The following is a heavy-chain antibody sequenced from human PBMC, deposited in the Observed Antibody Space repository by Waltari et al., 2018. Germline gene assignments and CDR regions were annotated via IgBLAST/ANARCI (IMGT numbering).Heavy chain of an antibody. CDR1: GLLFSRYW. Sequence: QLVESGGDLVQPGGSLRLSCTTSGLLFSRYWMTWVRQAPGKGLDVVATIYPYGRVKYYLGSLNGRFTFSRDNDKDSVFLHMNSLRVEDTALYFCARGHATGDDPWGQGTLVTVSS. V-gene: IGHV3-7*01. CDR2: IYPYGRVK. CDR3: ARGHATGDDP. D-gene: IGHD1-1*01. J-gene: IGHJ5*02.